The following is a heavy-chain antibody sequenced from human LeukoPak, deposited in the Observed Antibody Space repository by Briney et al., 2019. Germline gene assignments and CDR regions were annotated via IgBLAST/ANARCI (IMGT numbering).Heavy chain of an antibody. CDR3: ARGPRGAGSL. CDR1: GFTFSNYA. J-gene: IGHJ4*02. D-gene: IGHD3-10*01. CDR2: ISDSSDYT. V-gene: IGHV3-23*01. Sequence: PGGSLRLSCAASGFTFSNYAMSWVRQAPGKGLEWVSAISDSSDYTYYADSVKGRFTISRDNSKSTLYLQMNSLRAEDTAVYYCARGPRGAGSLWGQGTLVTVSS.